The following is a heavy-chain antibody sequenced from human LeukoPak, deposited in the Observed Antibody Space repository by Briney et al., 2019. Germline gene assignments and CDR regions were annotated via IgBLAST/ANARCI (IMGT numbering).Heavy chain of an antibody. V-gene: IGHV4-59*01. CDR3: AGMRITTPTVRTLDY. Sequence: SETLSLTCTVSGASMSSFYWSWIRQPPGKGLEWIGNILYSGNTDYNPSLRSRVTISLDASKSQFSLKLSSVTAADTAVYYCAGMRITTPTVRTLDYWGQGTLVTVSS. CDR2: ILYSGNT. D-gene: IGHD1-14*01. J-gene: IGHJ4*02. CDR1: GASMSSFY.